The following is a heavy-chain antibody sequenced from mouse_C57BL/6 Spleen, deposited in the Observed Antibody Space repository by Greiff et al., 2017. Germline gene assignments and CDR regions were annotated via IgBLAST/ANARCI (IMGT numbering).Heavy chain of an antibody. J-gene: IGHJ2*01. CDR1: GYTFTSYG. CDR2: IYPRSGNT. D-gene: IGHD1-1*01. CDR3: ARGATVVATYYFDY. Sequence: QVQLQQSGAELARPGASVKLSCKASGYTFTSYGISWVKQRTGQGLECIGEIYPRSGNTYYNEKFKGKATLTADKSSSTAYMELRSLTSEDSAVYFCARGATVVATYYFDYWGQGTTLTVSS. V-gene: IGHV1-81*01.